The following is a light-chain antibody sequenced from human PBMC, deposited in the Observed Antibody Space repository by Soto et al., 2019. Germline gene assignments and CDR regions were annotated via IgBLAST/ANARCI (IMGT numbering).Light chain of an antibody. CDR2: GAS. J-gene: IGKJ4*01. CDR1: QSVSSSY. V-gene: IGKV3-20*01. CDR3: QQVNVYPST. Sequence: EIVFTQYLGNLSLSPKERATLSCRASQSVSSSYLAWYQQKPGQAPRLLIYGASSRATGIPDRFSGSGSGTEFTLAMWCLQPEDFATYYCQQVNVYPSTFCGGSKVDI.